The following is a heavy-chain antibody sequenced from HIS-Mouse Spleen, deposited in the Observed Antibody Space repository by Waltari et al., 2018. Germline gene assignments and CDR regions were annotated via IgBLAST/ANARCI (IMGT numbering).Heavy chain of an antibody. V-gene: IGHV2-70*15. D-gene: IGHD6-19*01. CDR3: ARIAEGYTSGWYAFDY. Sequence: QVTLRESGPALVKPTQTLTLTCTFSGFSLSTSGTCVSWIRPPPGKALEWLARIDWDDDKYYSTSLKTRLTISRDTSKNQVVLTMTNMDPLDTATYYCARIAEGYTSGWYAFDYWGQGTLVTVSS. CDR1: GFSLSTSGTC. J-gene: IGHJ4*02. CDR2: IDWDDDK.